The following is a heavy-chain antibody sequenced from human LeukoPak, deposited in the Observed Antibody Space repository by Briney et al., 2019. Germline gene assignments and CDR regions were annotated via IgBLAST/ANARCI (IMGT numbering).Heavy chain of an antibody. V-gene: IGHV4-30-4*08. D-gene: IGHD2-21*01. CDR2: IYYSGST. CDR3: ARECASCSINTMDV. Sequence: SQTLSLTCTVSGGSISSGDYYWSWIRQPPGKGLEWIGYIYYSGSTYYNPSLKSRVTISVDTSKNQFSLKLSSVTAADTAVYYCARECASCSINTMDVWGNGTTVTVSS. CDR1: GGSISSGDYY. J-gene: IGHJ6*03.